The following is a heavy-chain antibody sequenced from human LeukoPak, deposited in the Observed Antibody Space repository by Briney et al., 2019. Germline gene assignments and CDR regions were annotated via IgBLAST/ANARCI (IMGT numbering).Heavy chain of an antibody. Sequence: SETLSLTCAVYGGSFSGYYWSWIRQPPGKGLEWIGEINHSGSTNYNPSLKSRVTISVDTSKNQFSLKLSSVTAADTAVYYCARDNHRIAARLALWFDPWGQGTLVTVSS. J-gene: IGHJ5*02. CDR1: GGSFSGYY. V-gene: IGHV4-34*01. D-gene: IGHD6-6*01. CDR3: ARDNHRIAARLALWFDP. CDR2: INHSGST.